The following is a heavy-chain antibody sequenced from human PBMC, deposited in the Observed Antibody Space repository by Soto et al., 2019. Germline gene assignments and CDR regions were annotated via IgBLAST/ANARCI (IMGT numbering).Heavy chain of an antibody. Sequence: PGGSLRLSCAASGFTFSSYAMSWVRQAPGKGLEWVSAISDSGGSTYYADSVKGRFTISRDNSKNTLYLQMNSLRAEDTAVYYCAKVPSGSYYPAPFDYWGQGTLVTVSS. CDR2: ISDSGGST. CDR1: GFTFSSYA. CDR3: AKVPSGSYYPAPFDY. J-gene: IGHJ4*02. D-gene: IGHD3-10*01. V-gene: IGHV3-23*01.